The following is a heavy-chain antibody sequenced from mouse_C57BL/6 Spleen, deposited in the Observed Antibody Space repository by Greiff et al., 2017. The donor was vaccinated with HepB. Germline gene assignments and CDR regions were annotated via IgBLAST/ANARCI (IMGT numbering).Heavy chain of an antibody. J-gene: IGHJ4*01. V-gene: IGHV1-77*01. CDR3: AREDYYGSSPLTGQYYDAMDY. D-gene: IGHD1-1*01. CDR2: IGPGSGST. Sequence: QVQLQQSGAELVKPGASVKISCKASGYTFTDYYINWVKQRPGQGLEWIGKIGPGSGSTYYNEKFKGKATLTADKSSSTAYMQLSSLTSEDSAVYFCAREDYYGSSPLTGQYYDAMDYWGQGTSVTVSS. CDR1: GYTFTDYY.